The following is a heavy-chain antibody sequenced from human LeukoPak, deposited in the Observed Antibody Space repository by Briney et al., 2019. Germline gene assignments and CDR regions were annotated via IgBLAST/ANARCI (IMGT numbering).Heavy chain of an antibody. Sequence: AGSLRLSCATSGFTFNQYGIHWVRQAPGKGLEWVAYIEDIGKNKYCSDSVKGRFSISRDSSKNTVYVQVNSLRSEDTAVYYCARDNRDWALDYWGQGALVTVSS. CDR2: IEDIGKNK. J-gene: IGHJ4*02. D-gene: IGHD3/OR15-3a*01. CDR1: GFTFNQYG. V-gene: IGHV3-30*02. CDR3: ARDNRDWALDY.